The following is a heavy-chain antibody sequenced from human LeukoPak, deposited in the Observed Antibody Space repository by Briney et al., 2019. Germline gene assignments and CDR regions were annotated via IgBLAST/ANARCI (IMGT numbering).Heavy chain of an antibody. CDR2: ISSSSSTI. CDR3: ARGGSNYYYYYMDV. Sequence: GGSLRLSCAASGFTFSSYSMNWVRQASGKGLEWVSYISSSSSTIYYADSVKGRFTISRDNAKNSLYLQMNSLRDEDTAVYYCARGGSNYYYYYMDVWGKGTTVTVSS. V-gene: IGHV3-48*02. CDR1: GFTFSSYS. D-gene: IGHD3-10*01. J-gene: IGHJ6*03.